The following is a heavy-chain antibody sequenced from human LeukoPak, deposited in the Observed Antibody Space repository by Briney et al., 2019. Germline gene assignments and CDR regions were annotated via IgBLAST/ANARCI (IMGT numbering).Heavy chain of an antibody. Sequence: TSETLSLTCTVSGGSISSSSYYWGWIRQPPGKGLEWIGSIYYSGSTYYNPSLKSRVTISVDTSKNQFSLKLSSVTAADTAVYYCARLGRRVDPWGQGTLVTVSS. CDR1: GGSISSSSYY. J-gene: IGHJ5*02. CDR3: ARLGRRVDP. V-gene: IGHV4-39*07. D-gene: IGHD2-15*01. CDR2: IYYSGST.